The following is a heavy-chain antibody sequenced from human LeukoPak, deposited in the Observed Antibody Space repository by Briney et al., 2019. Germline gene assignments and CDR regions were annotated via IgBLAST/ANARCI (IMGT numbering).Heavy chain of an antibody. CDR2: IYYSGST. J-gene: IGHJ4*02. CDR3: ARYVVVTAYFDY. CDR1: GGSISSYY. Sequence: QSSETLSLTCTVSGGSISSYYWSWIRQPPGKGLEWIGYIYYSGSTNYIPSLKSRVTISVDTSKNQFSLKLSSVTAADTAVYYCARYVVVTAYFDYWGQGTLVTVSS. V-gene: IGHV4-59*01. D-gene: IGHD2-21*02.